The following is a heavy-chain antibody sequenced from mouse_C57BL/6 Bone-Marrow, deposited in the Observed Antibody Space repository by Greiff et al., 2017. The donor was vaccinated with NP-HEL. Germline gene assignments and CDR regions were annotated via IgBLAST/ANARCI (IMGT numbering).Heavy chain of an antibody. V-gene: IGHV5-4*01. CDR1: GFTFSSYA. D-gene: IGHD1-1*01. CDR2: ISDGGSYT. CDR3: ARDDYGSRGWYFDV. J-gene: IGHJ1*03. Sequence: EVKLVESGGGLVKPGGSLKLSCAASGFTFSSYAMSWVRQTPDKRLEWVATISDGGSYTYYPDNVKGRFTISRDNAKNNLYLQMSHLKSEDTAMYYCARDDYGSRGWYFDVWGTGTTVTVSS.